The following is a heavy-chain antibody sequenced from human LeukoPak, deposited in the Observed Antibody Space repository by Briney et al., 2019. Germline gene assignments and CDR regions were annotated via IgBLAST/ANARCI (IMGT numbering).Heavy chain of an antibody. J-gene: IGHJ4*02. CDR2: IIPIFGTA. CDR3: ASSSSWYYFDY. CDR1: GGTFSSYA. Sequence: SVKVSCKAPGGTFSSYAISWVRQAPGQGLEWMGGIIPIFGTANYAQKFQGRVTITRDRSMSTAYMELSSLRSEDTAMYYCASSSSWYYFDYWGQGTLVTVSS. V-gene: IGHV1-69*05. D-gene: IGHD6-13*01.